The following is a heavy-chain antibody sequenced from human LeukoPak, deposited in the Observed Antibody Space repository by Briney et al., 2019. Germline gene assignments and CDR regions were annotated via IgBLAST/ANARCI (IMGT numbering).Heavy chain of an antibody. CDR2: INHSGST. V-gene: IGHV4-34*01. CDR3: ARWASGSLWFGELSQARQYYFDY. CDR1: GGSFSGYY. J-gene: IGHJ4*02. D-gene: IGHD3-10*01. Sequence: PSETLSLTCAVYGGSFSGYYWSWIRQPPGKGLEWIGEINHSGSTNYNPSLKSRVTISVDASKNQFSLKLSSVTAADTAVYYCARWASGSLWFGELSQARQYYFDYWGQGTLVTVSS.